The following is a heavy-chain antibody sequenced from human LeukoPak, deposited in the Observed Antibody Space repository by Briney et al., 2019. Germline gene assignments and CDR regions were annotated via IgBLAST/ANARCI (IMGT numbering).Heavy chain of an antibody. CDR3: ARSQGYCSSTSCWLDAFDI. J-gene: IGHJ3*02. CDR2: IYHSGST. Sequence: SQTLSLTCTVSGGSISSGGYYWSWIRQPPGKGLEWIGYIYHSGSTYYNPSLKSRVTISVDRSKNQFSLKLSSVTAADTAVYYCARSQGYCSSTSCWLDAFDIWGQGTMVTVSS. V-gene: IGHV4-30-2*01. CDR1: GGSISSGGYY. D-gene: IGHD2-2*01.